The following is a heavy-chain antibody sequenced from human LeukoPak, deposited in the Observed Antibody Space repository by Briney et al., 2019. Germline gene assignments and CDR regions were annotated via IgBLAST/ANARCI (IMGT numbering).Heavy chain of an antibody. CDR2: ISYDGSNK. D-gene: IGHD4-23*01. J-gene: IGHJ4*02. Sequence: GGSLRLSCAASGFTFSSYGMHWVRQAPGKGLEWVAVISYDGSNKYYADSVKGRFTISRENSKNTLYLQMNSLRAEDTAVYYCAKDLNGGNVDYWGQGTLVTVSS. CDR1: GFTFSSYG. CDR3: AKDLNGGNVDY. V-gene: IGHV3-30*18.